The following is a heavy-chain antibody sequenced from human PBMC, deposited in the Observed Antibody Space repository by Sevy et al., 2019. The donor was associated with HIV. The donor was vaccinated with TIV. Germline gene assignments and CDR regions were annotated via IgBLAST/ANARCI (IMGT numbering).Heavy chain of an antibody. CDR1: GDTFTNNY. J-gene: IGHJ4*02. CDR2: VDPSAGNT. V-gene: IGHV1-46*01. Sequence: ASVKVSCKASGDTFTNNYIHWVRQAPGQGLEWRGMVDPSAGNTTYAQKFQGRVTMTRDTSTSILYMDLSSLSSEDTAVYYCVRADPDQHFDSWGQGTLVTVSS. CDR3: VRADPDQHFDS.